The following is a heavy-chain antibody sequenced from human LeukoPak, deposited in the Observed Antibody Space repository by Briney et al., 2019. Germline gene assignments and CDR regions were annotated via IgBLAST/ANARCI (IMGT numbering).Heavy chain of an antibody. CDR1: GGSFSDYY. CDR3: ARVGGSGSYFDY. V-gene: IGHV4-34*01. CDR2: INHSGST. Sequence: SETLSLTCAVSGGSFSDYYWNWIRQPPGKGLEWIGEINHSGSTNYNPSIKSRVTISIDTSKNQFSLKLSSVTAADTAVYYCARVGGSGSYFDYWGQGTLVTVSS. D-gene: IGHD3-10*01. J-gene: IGHJ4*02.